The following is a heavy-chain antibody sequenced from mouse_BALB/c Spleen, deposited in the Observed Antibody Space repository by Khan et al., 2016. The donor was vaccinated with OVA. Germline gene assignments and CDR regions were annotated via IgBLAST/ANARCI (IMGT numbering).Heavy chain of an antibody. Sequence: VQLKQSGPELVKPGASVKMSCKASGYTFTNYVLHWVKQKPGQGLEWIGYINPYNGGTKYNEKFKGKATLASDRSSITAYMELSSLTSEDSAGYYCARGNWQSYYFDYWGQGTTLTLSS. CDR2: INPYNGGT. V-gene: IGHV1S136*01. CDR3: ARGNWQSYYFDY. J-gene: IGHJ2*01. D-gene: IGHD4-1*01. CDR1: GYTFTNYV.